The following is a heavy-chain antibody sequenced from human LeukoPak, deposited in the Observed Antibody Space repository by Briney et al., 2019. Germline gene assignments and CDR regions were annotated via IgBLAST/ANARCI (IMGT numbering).Heavy chain of an antibody. CDR2: TFYTSKWFN. CDR3: ARRRYYDYSGYFDY. Sequence: SQTLSLTCAISGDSVSSNSAAWNWFRQSASRGLEWLGRTFYTSKWFNDYAVSVKSRITINPDTSKNQFSLQLNSVTPEDTAVYYCARRRYYDYSGYFDYWGQGTLVTVSS. CDR1: GDSVSSNSAA. V-gene: IGHV6-1*01. J-gene: IGHJ4*02. D-gene: IGHD3-16*01.